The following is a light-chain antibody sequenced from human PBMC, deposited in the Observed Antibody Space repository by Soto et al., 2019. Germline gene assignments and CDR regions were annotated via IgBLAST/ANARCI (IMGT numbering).Light chain of an antibody. Sequence: IEMTQTPTPLSASVGGRVTVTCRASQSISRYLNWYQQKPGNAPKLLIYAASNLQSGVPSRFSGSGSGTDFTLTIISLHPEDFATYFCQQRHTPLLPFAGGTKVDI. CDR3: QQRHTPLLP. CDR2: AAS. V-gene: IGKV1-39*01. CDR1: QSISRY. J-gene: IGKJ4*01.